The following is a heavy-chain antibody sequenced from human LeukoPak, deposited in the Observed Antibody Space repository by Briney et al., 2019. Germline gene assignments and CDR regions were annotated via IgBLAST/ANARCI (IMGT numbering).Heavy chain of an antibody. CDR3: ARDRSSYGGPHYYFDY. CDR2: ISSSSSTI. CDR1: GFSFSSYS. D-gene: IGHD4-23*01. J-gene: IGHJ4*02. Sequence: PGGSLRLSCAASGFSFSSYSMNWVRQAPGKGLEWFSYISSSSSTIYYADSVKGRFTISRDNAKNSLYLQMNSLRAEDTAVYYCARDRSSYGGPHYYFDYWGQGTLVTVSS. V-gene: IGHV3-48*01.